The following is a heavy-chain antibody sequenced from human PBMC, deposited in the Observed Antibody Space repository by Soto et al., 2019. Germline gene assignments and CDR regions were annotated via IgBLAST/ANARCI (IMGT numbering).Heavy chain of an antibody. CDR3: TRDIGGKGAY. CDR1: GFTFSSYW. D-gene: IGHD3-10*01. Sequence: GVLKISCAASGFTFSSYWMHWVRQVPGKGLLWVSRIDEYGSTINYADSVEGRFTISRDNARNTLYLEMNSLRAEDTALYYCTRDIGGKGAYWGPGTLVTVSS. J-gene: IGHJ4*02. V-gene: IGHV3-74*01. CDR2: IDEYGSTI.